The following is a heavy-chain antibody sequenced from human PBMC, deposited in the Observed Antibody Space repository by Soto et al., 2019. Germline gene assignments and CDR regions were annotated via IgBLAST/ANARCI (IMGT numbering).Heavy chain of an antibody. CDR1: GYTFTGYY. CDR2: INPNSGGT. J-gene: IGHJ4*02. Sequence: GASVKVSCKASGYTFTGYYMHWVRQAPGQGLEWMGWINPNSGGTNYAQKFQGRVTMTRDTSISTAYMELSRLRSDDTAVYYCARALGYYDSSGYYPFDYWGQGTLVIVSS. V-gene: IGHV1-2*02. D-gene: IGHD3-22*01. CDR3: ARALGYYDSSGYYPFDY.